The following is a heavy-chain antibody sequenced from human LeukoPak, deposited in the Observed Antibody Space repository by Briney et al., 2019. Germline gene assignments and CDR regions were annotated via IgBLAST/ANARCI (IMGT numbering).Heavy chain of an antibody. D-gene: IGHD3-3*01. V-gene: IGHV1-69*13. CDR2: IIPIFGTA. CDR1: GGTFSSYA. CDR3: ARAGSEGSGDDY. Sequence: SVKVSFKASGGTFSSYAISWVRQAPGQGLEWMGGIIPIFGTANYAQKFQGRVTITADESTSTAYMELSSLRSEDTAVYYCARAGSEGSGDDYWGQGTLVTVSS. J-gene: IGHJ4*02.